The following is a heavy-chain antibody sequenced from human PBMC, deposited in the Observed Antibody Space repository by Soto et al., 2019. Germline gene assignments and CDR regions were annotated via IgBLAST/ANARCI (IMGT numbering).Heavy chain of an antibody. CDR3: AIKKWEDSSSPYDY. Sequence: GGSLRLSCAASGFTFSSYAMSWVRQAPGKGLEWVSAISGSGGSTYYADSVKGRFTISRDNSKNTLYLQMNSLRAEDTAVYYCAIKKWEDSSSPYDYWGQGTLVTVSS. V-gene: IGHV3-23*01. CDR2: ISGSGGST. CDR1: GFTFSSYA. D-gene: IGHD6-13*01. J-gene: IGHJ4*02.